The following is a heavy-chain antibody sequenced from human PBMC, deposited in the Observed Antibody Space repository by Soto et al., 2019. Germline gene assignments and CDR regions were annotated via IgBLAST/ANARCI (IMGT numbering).Heavy chain of an antibody. Sequence: EVQLVESGGDLVQPGGSLRLSCAASGVTISGYWMHWVRQAPGKGLVWVSRISGDGSRTDYADSVKGRFTISRDNAMNTVHLQMNSLRVEDTAVYYCARSCCREQNWFDPWGQGTLVTVSS. V-gene: IGHV3-74*01. D-gene: IGHD2-15*01. J-gene: IGHJ5*02. CDR1: GVTISGYW. CDR3: ARSCCREQNWFDP. CDR2: ISGDGSRT.